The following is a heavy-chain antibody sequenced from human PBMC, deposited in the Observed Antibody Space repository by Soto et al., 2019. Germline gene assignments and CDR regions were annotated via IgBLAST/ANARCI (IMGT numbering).Heavy chain of an antibody. V-gene: IGHV4-39*01. CDR1: GGSISSSSYY. J-gene: IGHJ4*02. Sequence: ETLSLTCTVSGGSISSSSYYWGWIRQPPGKGLEWIGSIYYSGSTYYNPSLKSRVTISVDTSKNQFSLKLSSVTAADTAVYYCARHREGIAVAGPFDYWGQGTLVTVSS. D-gene: IGHD6-19*01. CDR2: IYYSGST. CDR3: ARHREGIAVAGPFDY.